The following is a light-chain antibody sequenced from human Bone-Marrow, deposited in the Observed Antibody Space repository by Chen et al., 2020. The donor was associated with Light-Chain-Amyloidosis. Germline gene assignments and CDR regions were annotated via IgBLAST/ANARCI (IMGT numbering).Light chain of an antibody. Sequence: SYVLTQPSSVSVAPGQTATIACGGNNIGSTSVHWYQQTPGQAPLLVVYDDSDRPSGIPERLSCYNSGYAATLTISRVEAGDGGDCYSRVWDRSSDGAVLGGGTKLSVL. CDR2: DDS. J-gene: IGLJ3*02. CDR3: RVWDRSSDGAV. V-gene: IGLV3-21*02. CDR1: NIGSTS.